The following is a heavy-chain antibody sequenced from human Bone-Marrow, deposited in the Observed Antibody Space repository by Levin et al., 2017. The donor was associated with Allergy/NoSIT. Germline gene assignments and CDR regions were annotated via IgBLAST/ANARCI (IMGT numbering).Heavy chain of an antibody. D-gene: IGHD5/OR15-5a*01. J-gene: IGHJ4*02. CDR2: INSDGSIT. V-gene: IGHV3-74*01. Sequence: LSLTCAASGFTFGSYWMHWVRQAPGTGLVWVSRINSDGSITNHADSVKGRFTISRDNARNTLFLQMTSLRADDTGVYYCAREIVFSGIGAYYWGQGALVTVSS. CDR3: AREIVFSGIGAYY. CDR1: GFTFGSYW.